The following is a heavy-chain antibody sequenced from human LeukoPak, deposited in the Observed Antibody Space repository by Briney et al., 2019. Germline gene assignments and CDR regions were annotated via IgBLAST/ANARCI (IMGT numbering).Heavy chain of an antibody. J-gene: IGHJ4*02. D-gene: IGHD2-15*01. CDR1: GYSFYTYW. Sequence: GESLKISSKGSGYSFYTYWIGWVRQMPGKGLEWMGIIYPGDSDTRYSPSFQGQVTISADKSISTAYLQWSSLKASDTATYYCAMSRYCCCVSCYAEYWGQGTLVTVSS. CDR3: AMSRYCCCVSCYAEY. CDR2: IYPGDSDT. V-gene: IGHV5-51*01.